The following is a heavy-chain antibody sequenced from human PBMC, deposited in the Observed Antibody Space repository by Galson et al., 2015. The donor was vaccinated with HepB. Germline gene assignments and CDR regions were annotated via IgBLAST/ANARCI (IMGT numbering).Heavy chain of an antibody. CDR3: TTDGVGYCSGASCYSSC. CDR2: IKSKTEGGTR. D-gene: IGHD2-2*01. Sequence: SCAASGFTFTKAWMNWVRQAPGTGLEWVGRIKSKTEGGTRDYAAPVRGRFIISRDDSKNTPYLQMNSLQTEDTALYYCTTDGVGYCSGASCYSSCWGQGTLVTVSS. CDR1: GFTFTKAW. V-gene: IGHV3-15*01. J-gene: IGHJ4*02.